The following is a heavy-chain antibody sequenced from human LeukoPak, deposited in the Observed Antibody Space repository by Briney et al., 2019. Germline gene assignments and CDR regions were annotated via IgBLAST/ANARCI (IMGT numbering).Heavy chain of an antibody. CDR2: MNPNSGNT. J-gene: IGHJ5*02. CDR3: ARRYSGYGGGSNFDP. V-gene: IGHV1-8*01. Sequence: ASVKVSCKASGYTFTSYDINWVRQATGQGLEWMGWMNPNSGNTGYAQKFQGRVTMTRNTSISTAYMELSSLRSEDTAVYYCARRYSGYGGGSNFDPWGQGTLVTVSS. D-gene: IGHD5-12*01. CDR1: GYTFTSYD.